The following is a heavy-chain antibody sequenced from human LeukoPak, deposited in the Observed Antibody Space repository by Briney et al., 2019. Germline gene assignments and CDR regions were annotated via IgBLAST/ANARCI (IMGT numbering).Heavy chain of an antibody. V-gene: IGHV3-53*01. CDR1: GFTVSNNY. Sequence: GGSLRLSCAASGFTVSNNYMTWVRQAPGKGLEWGAVIYSGGRTDYADSVKGRFTISRDNSKNTLYLQMNSLSAEDTAVYSWAGDGGLGYCSSTSSAFAYWGQGTLVTVSS. D-gene: IGHD2-2*01. CDR3: AGDGGLGYCSSTSSAFAY. CDR2: IYSGGRT. J-gene: IGHJ4*02.